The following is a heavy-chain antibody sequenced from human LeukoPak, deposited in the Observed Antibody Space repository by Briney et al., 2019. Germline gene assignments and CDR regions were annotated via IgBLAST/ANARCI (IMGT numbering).Heavy chain of an antibody. V-gene: IGHV1-46*01. D-gene: IGHD3-22*01. J-gene: IGHJ4*02. CDR1: GYTFTSYY. CDR3: ARDARHYDTEGYYFDY. CDR2: INTSGGST. Sequence: ASVKVSCKASGYTFTSYYMHWVRQAPGQGLEWMGIINTSGGSTSYAQKFQGRVTMTRDTSTSTVYMELSSLRSEDTAVYYCARDARHYDTEGYYFDYWGQGTLVTVSS.